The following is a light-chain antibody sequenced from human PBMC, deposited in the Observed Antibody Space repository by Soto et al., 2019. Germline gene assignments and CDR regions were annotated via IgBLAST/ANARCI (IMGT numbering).Light chain of an antibody. CDR3: SSYTTSYFYV. CDR1: GRDIGAYDY. V-gene: IGLV2-14*01. Sequence: QSVLTQPASVSGSPGQSITISCTGSGRDIGAYDYVSWYQQHPGKAPKLLIYGVKNRPSGASYRFSASKSAFTASLTISGLQAEDEAHYYCSSYTTSYFYVFGPGTKVTVL. CDR2: GVK. J-gene: IGLJ1*01.